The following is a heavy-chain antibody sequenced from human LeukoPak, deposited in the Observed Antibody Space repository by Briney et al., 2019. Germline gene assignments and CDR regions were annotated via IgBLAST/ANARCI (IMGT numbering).Heavy chain of an antibody. J-gene: IGHJ5*02. CDR3: ARGAYSSGWS. D-gene: IGHD6-19*01. CDR1: GFTFNKFT. CDR2: ISGSGGDM. Sequence: GGSLTLSCAPSGFTFNKFTMTWVRQAPGMGRDWVSGISGSGGDMYYADSVKGRFTISRDNSKNTLYLQMNSLRAEDTAVYYCARGAYSSGWSWGQGTLVTVSS. V-gene: IGHV3-23*01.